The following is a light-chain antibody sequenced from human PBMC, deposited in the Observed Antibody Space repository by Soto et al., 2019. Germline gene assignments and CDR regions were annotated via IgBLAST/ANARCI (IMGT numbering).Light chain of an antibody. V-gene: IGKV1-9*01. J-gene: IGKJ4*02. CDR3: QQLSSYPLT. CDR1: QGVSSY. CDR2: AAS. Sequence: DIQLTQSPAFLSSSLGDRATITCRASQGVSSYLAWYQQKPGKAPKLLIYAASTLESGVPSRFSGSGSGTEFTLTISSLQPEDSANYYCQQLSSYPLTFGGGTKVEIK.